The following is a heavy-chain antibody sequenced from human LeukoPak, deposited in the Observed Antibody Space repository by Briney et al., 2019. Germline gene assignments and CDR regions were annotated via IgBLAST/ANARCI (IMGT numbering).Heavy chain of an antibody. V-gene: IGHV3-7*02. J-gene: IGHJ4*02. CDR3: ARPYDSNRDHSGYGY. Sequence: PGGSLRLSCATSGFTFSNYWMSWVRQAPGKGLEWVANINQDGDEKHYVDSVKGRFSFSRDNAKNSVDLQMHSLRAEDTALYYCARPYDSNRDHSGYGYWGRGTLVTVSS. D-gene: IGHD5-12*01. CDR2: INQDGDEK. CDR1: GFTFSNYW.